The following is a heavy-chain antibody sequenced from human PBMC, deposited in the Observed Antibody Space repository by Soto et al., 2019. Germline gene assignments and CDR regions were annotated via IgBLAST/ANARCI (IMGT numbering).Heavy chain of an antibody. CDR2: INAGNGNT. V-gene: IGHV1-3*01. J-gene: IGHJ4*02. Sequence: ASLKVSCKTSGYVFTSYAVHWVRQAPGQRLEWMGWINAGNGNTQYSQKFKGRVTVTSATSASTAYMELSSLRSEDTAFYYCARAVTVDSSGWYALRYWGQGTLVTVSS. CDR3: ARAVTVDSSGWYALRY. D-gene: IGHD6-19*01. CDR1: GYVFTSYA.